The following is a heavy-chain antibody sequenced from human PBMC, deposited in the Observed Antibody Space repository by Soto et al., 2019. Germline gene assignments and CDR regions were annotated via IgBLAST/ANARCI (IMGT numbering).Heavy chain of an antibody. CDR2: IYYSGST. CDR1: GGSISSSSYY. D-gene: IGHD3-16*01. CDR3: ATKEGALWFDP. J-gene: IGHJ5*02. V-gene: IGHV4-39*01. Sequence: QLQLQESGPGLVKPSETLSLTCTVSGGSISSSSYYWGWIRQPPGKGLEWIGSIYYSGSTYYNPSLKSRVTISVDTSKNQFSLKLSSVTAADTAVYYCATKEGALWFDPWGQGTLVTVSS.